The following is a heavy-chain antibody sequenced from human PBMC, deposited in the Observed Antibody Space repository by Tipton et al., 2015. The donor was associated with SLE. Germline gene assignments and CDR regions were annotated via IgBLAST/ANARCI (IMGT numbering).Heavy chain of an antibody. D-gene: IGHD1-26*01. CDR3: VRSRGGASRAFDY. CDR1: NGSIGSHY. CDR2: IFTSGGA. V-gene: IGHV4-4*08. Sequence: TLSLTCSVSNGSIGSHYWNWIRQPPGKGLEWIGYIFTSGGATYNPSLRSRVTISVDTSMSQFSLKLSPVTVADTAIYYCVRSRGGASRAFDYWGQGTLVTVS. J-gene: IGHJ4*02.